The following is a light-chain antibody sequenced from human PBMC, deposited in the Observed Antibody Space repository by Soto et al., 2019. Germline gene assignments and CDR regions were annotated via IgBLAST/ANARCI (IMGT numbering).Light chain of an antibody. CDR1: SSDVGGYHF. CDR2: EVS. Sequence: QSALTQPPSASGSPGQSVTISCTGTSSDVGGYHFVSWYQQHPGKAPKLMVYEVSKRPSGVPDRFSGSKSGNTASLTVSGLQPEDEADYYCSSYADSNNLVFGGGTKLTVL. CDR3: SSYADSNNLV. J-gene: IGLJ2*01. V-gene: IGLV2-8*01.